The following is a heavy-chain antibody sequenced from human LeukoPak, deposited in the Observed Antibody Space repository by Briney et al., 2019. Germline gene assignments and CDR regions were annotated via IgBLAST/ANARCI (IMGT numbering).Heavy chain of an antibody. CDR2: ISGMNGNT. CDR1: GYTFTRYG. D-gene: IGHD4-11*01. CDR3: ARGTVGGKDYFYMDV. V-gene: IGHV1-18*01. J-gene: IGHJ6*03. Sequence: ASVKVSCKTSGYTFTRYGINWVRQAPGQGLEWMGWISGMNGNTNLAQKMQGRVTLTTDSSTRTGDMELRSLRSDDTAVYYCARGTVGGKDYFYMDVWGKGTTVTVSS.